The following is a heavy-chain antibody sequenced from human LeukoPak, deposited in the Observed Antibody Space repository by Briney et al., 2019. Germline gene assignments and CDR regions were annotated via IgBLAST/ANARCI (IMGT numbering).Heavy chain of an antibody. Sequence: PSETLSLTCTVSGGSISSGNYYWSWIRQPAGKGLEWIGRIYTSGTTNYNPSLKSRVTISLDTSKNQFSLKLTSVTAADTAVYYCARGPVFSLERGSFDYWGQETLVTVSS. D-gene: IGHD3-10*01. J-gene: IGHJ4*02. V-gene: IGHV4-61*02. CDR2: IYTSGTT. CDR1: GGSISSGNYY. CDR3: ARGPVFSLERGSFDY.